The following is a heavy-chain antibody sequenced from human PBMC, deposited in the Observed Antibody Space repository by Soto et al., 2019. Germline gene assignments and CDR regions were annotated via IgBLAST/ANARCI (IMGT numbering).Heavy chain of an antibody. CDR3: ARQDTSGYAFDY. V-gene: IGHV4-59*08. CDR2: ISYSGST. CDR1: GGSISSFD. D-gene: IGHD3-22*01. J-gene: IGHJ4*02. Sequence: QVQLQESGPGLVKPSETLSLTCTVSGGSISSFDWNWIRQSPGKGLELIGYISYSGSTNYNPSLKSRVTISVDTSKNLFSLKLSSVTAADTAVYYCARQDTSGYAFDYWGQGTLVTVSS.